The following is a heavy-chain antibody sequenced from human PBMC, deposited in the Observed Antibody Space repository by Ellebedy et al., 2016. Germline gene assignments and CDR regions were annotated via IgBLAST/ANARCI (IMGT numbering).Heavy chain of an antibody. CDR1: GGTFSSYA. V-gene: IGHV1-69*13. CDR3: ASIPYYSVSSVDAFDI. Sequence: SVKVSCKASGGTFSSYAISWVRQAPGQGLEWMGGIIPIFVTANYAQKFQGRVTITADESTSTAYMELSSLRSEDTAVYYCASIPYYSVSSVDAFDIWGQGTMVTVSS. D-gene: IGHD3-22*01. CDR2: IIPIFVTA. J-gene: IGHJ3*02.